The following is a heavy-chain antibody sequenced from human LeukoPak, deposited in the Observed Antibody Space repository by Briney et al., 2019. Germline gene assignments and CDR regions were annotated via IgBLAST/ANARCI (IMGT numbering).Heavy chain of an antibody. J-gene: IGHJ5*02. V-gene: IGHV3-21*01. D-gene: IGHD3-10*01. Sequence: GGSLRLSCAASGFTFSSYSMNWVRQAPGKGLEWVSCISSSSSYIYYADSVKGRFTISRDTSRNTLYLQMNSLRLEDTAVYYCAKDLMRDRWFGESWGQGTLVTVSS. CDR1: GFTFSSYS. CDR2: ISSSSSYI. CDR3: AKDLMRDRWFGES.